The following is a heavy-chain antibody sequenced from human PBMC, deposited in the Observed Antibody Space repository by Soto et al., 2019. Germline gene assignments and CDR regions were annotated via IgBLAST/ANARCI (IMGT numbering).Heavy chain of an antibody. Sequence: DVHLLESGGGLVQPGEPLRLSCVASGFTFSSHAMAWVRQVPGKGLEWVSAISGDGSRTFYADSVKGRFTISRDNSKNTCYLQRTSLRAEATAVYYCAKASNVLVGVLFDFWGQGTLVTFSS. J-gene: IGHJ4*02. CDR2: ISGDGSRT. CDR1: GFTFSSHA. V-gene: IGHV3-23*01. CDR3: AKASNVLVGVLFDF. D-gene: IGHD2-15*01.